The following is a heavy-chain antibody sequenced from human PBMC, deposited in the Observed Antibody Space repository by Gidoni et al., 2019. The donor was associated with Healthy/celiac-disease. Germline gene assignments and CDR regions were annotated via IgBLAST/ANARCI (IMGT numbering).Heavy chain of an antibody. CDR1: GFPFSSYS. D-gene: IGHD3-10*01. CDR2: ISISSSYI. CDR3: ARLLWVGELATGGGY. Sequence: EVQLVESVGGLVKPGGSLRLSCAASGFPFSSYSMNWVRQAPGTGLEWGSSISISSSYIYYEDSVKDRFTISRDNAKNSLYLQMNSLRAADTAVYYCARLLWVGELATGGGYWGQGTLVTVSS. V-gene: IGHV3-21*01. J-gene: IGHJ4*02.